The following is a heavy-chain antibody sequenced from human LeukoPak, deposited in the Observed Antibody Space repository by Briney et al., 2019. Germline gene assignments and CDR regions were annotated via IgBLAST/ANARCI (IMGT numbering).Heavy chain of an antibody. CDR3: ARARSEGNWFDP. CDR1: GGSISSYY. CDR2: IYYSGST. J-gene: IGHJ5*02. Sequence: SETLSLTCTVSGGSISSYYWSWIRQPPGKGLEWIGYIYYSGSTNYNPSLKSRVTISVDTSKNQFSLKLSSVTAADTAVYYCARARSEGNWFDPWGQGTLVTVSS. V-gene: IGHV4-59*01.